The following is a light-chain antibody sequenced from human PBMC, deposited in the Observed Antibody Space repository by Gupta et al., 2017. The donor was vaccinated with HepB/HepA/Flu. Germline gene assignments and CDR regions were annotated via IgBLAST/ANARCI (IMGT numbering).Light chain of an antibody. CDR1: QSISSIY. J-gene: IGKJ1*01. CDR2: GAP. Sequence: EIVLTQSPGTLSLSPGERATLSCRASQSISSIYLAWYQQKPGQAPRLLIDGAPSRATGIPDRFSGSGSGTDSTLTISRLEPEDFAMYYCQQYGSSPPGTFGQGTNVEIK. V-gene: IGKV3-20*01. CDR3: QQYGSSPPGT.